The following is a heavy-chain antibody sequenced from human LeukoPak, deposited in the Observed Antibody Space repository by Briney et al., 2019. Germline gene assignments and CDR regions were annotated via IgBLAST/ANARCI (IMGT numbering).Heavy chain of an antibody. CDR1: GFTVSSNY. Sequence: PGGSLRLSCAASGFTVSSNYMSWVRQAPGKGLEWVSVIYSGGDTYYADSVKGRFTISRDNAKNTLYLQMNSLRAEDTAVYYCARDGEGTWAFDIWGQGTMVTVSS. D-gene: IGHD1-1*01. V-gene: IGHV3-53*01. CDR2: IYSGGDT. J-gene: IGHJ3*02. CDR3: ARDGEGTWAFDI.